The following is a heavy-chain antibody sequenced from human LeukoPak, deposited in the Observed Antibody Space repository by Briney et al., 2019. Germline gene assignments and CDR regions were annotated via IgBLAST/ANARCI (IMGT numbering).Heavy chain of an antibody. CDR2: IKQDGSEK. D-gene: IGHD3-9*01. J-gene: IGHJ5*02. V-gene: IGHV3-7*05. Sequence: SGGSLRLSCAASGFTFSSYWMSWVRQAPGKGLEWVSNIKQDGSEKYYVNSVKGRFTISRDNAKDSLYLQMNSLRAEDTAVYYCARQYYDILTGTDAWGQGTLVTV. CDR3: ARQYYDILTGTDA. CDR1: GFTFSSYW.